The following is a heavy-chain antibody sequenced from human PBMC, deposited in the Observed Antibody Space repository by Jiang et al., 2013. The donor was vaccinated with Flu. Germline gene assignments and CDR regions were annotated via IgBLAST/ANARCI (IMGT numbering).Heavy chain of an antibody. Sequence: GAEVKKPGASVKVSCKASGYTFTSYAMHWVRQAPGQGLEWLGWINVNKGDTKYSQNFQARVTITRDTSASTAYMELSSLRSEDTAVYYCVRDYCSGGSCYVGYWAREPWSPSRQ. V-gene: IGHV1-3*01. D-gene: IGHD2-15*01. CDR3: VRDYCSGGSCYVGY. J-gene: IGHJ4*02. CDR2: INVNKGDT. CDR1: GYTFTSYA.